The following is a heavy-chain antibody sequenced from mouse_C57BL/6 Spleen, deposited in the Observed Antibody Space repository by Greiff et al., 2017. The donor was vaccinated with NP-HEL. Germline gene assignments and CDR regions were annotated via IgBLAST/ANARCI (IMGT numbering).Heavy chain of an antibody. CDR2: IYPGSGST. CDR1: GYTFTSYW. V-gene: IGHV1-55*01. J-gene: IGHJ2*01. Sequence: QVQLQQPGAELVKPGASVKMSCKASGYTFTSYWITWVKQRPGQGLEWIGDIYPGSGSTNYNEKFKSKATLTVDTSSSTAYMQLSSLTSEDSAVYYCARMGIGGNYFDYWGQGTTLTVSS. D-gene: IGHD1-1*02. CDR3: ARMGIGGNYFDY.